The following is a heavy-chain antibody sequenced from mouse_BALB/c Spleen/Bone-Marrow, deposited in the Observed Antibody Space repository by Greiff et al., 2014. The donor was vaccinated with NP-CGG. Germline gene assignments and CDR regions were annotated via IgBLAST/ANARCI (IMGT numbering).Heavy chain of an antibody. CDR1: GFNIKDTY. V-gene: IGHV14-3*02. CDR2: IDPANGYT. D-gene: IGHD4-1*01. Sequence: EVMLVESGAELVKPGASVKLSRTASGFNIKDTYMNWVKQRAEQGLEWIGRIDPANGYTEYDPKFQGKATIIADTSSNTAYLQLGSLTSEDTAVYYCATLTGTFDYWAQGTTLTVSS. J-gene: IGHJ2*01. CDR3: ATLTGTFDY.